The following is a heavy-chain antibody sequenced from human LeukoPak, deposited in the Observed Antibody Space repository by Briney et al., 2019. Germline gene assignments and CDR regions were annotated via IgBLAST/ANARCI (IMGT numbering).Heavy chain of an antibody. Sequence: GGSLRLSCAASGFTVSSNYMNWVRQAPGRGLEWVSVMYSGGSTFYGDSVKGRFTISRDNSMNTLYLQMNSLRVDDTAVYYCAREQVVVGRGYYGMDVWGQGTTVTVSS. V-gene: IGHV3-66*01. CDR2: MYSGGST. D-gene: IGHD2-2*01. CDR1: GFTVSSNY. CDR3: AREQVVVGRGYYGMDV. J-gene: IGHJ6*02.